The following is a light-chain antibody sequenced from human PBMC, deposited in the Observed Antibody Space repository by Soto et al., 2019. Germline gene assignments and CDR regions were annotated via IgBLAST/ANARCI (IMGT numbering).Light chain of an antibody. CDR3: QQYNSYPIT. J-gene: IGKJ5*01. V-gene: IGKV1-5*03. CDR2: KAS. Sequence: DIQMTQSPSTLSASVGDRVTITCRASQSISSWLAWYQQKPGKAPKLLIYKASSFESGVPSRFSGSGSGTEFTLTISSLQPDDFATYYCQQYNSYPITFCQGTRLEIK. CDR1: QSISSW.